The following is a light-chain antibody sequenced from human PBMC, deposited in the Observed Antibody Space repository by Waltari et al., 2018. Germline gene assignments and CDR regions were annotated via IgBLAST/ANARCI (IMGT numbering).Light chain of an antibody. Sequence: DVVLTQSPISLPVTLGQPASISCTYSQSLAHSDGNTYLNWFQQRAGQSPRRLIYKVSNRDSGVPDRFSGSGSGTHFTLTISRVEAEDIGVYYCLQTTHWPPYTFGQGTKLEIQ. J-gene: IGKJ2*01. CDR2: KVS. CDR1: QSLAHSDGNTY. V-gene: IGKV2-30*02. CDR3: LQTTHWPPYT.